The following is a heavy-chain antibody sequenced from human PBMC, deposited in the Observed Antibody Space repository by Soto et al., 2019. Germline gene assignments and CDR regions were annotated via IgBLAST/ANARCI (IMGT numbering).Heavy chain of an antibody. CDR2: IKLDGSEK. CDR1: GFTFSSYW. V-gene: IGHV3-7*03. D-gene: IGHD3-22*01. J-gene: IGHJ6*02. CDR3: ARDSSGYYYYYYGMDV. Sequence: DVHLVESGGGLVQPGGSLRLSCAASGFTFSSYWMTWVRQAPGKGLEWVASIKLDGSEKYYVDSVKGRFTISRDNAKNSLYLQMNSLRAEDTAVYYCARDSSGYYYYYYGMDVWGQGTTVTVSS.